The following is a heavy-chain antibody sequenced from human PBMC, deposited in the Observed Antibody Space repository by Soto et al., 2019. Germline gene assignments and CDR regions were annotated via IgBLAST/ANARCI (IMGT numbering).Heavy chain of an antibody. D-gene: IGHD1-1*01. CDR1: GFTFSSYT. Sequence: QVQVVESGGGVVQPGRSLRLSCAASGFTFSSYTMYWVRQARGKGLEGVAVIWHDGSNKYYVDSVKGRFTISRDNSKNTLYLQMNSLRAEDTAVYYCAREDWNDGHYCGMGVWGQGTTVTVSS. J-gene: IGHJ6*02. CDR2: IWHDGSNK. CDR3: AREDWNDGHYCGMGV. V-gene: IGHV3-33*01.